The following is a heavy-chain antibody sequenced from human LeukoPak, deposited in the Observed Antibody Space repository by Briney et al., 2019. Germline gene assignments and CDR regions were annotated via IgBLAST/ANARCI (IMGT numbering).Heavy chain of an antibody. CDR3: ARGGYYYDSSGYYDY. Sequence: GGSLRLSCAASGFTFSDHYMDWVRQAPGKGLEWVGRTRNKANSYTTEYAASVKGRFTISRDDSKNSLYLQMNSLKTEDTAVYYCARGGYYYDSSGYYDYWGQGILVTVSS. D-gene: IGHD3-22*01. CDR2: TRNKANSYTT. J-gene: IGHJ4*02. V-gene: IGHV3-72*01. CDR1: GFTFSDHY.